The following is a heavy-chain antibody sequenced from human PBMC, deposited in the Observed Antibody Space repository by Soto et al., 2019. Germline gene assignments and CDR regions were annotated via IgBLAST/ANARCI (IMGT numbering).Heavy chain of an antibody. Sequence: ASVKVSCKASGYTFTSYYMHWVRQAPGQGLEWKGIINPSGGSTSYAQKFQGRVTMTRDTSTSTVYMELSSLRSEDTAVYYCAREVVVVVAATPDAFDIWGQGTMVTVS. V-gene: IGHV1-46*01. CDR1: GYTFTSYY. J-gene: IGHJ3*02. CDR3: AREVVVVVAATPDAFDI. D-gene: IGHD2-15*01. CDR2: INPSGGST.